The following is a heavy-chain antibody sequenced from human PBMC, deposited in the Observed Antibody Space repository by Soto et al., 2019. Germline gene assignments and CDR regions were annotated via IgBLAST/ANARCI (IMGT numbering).Heavy chain of an antibody. Sequence: ASVKVSCKASGGTFSSYAISWVRQAPGQGLEWMGGIIPIFGTANYAQKFQGRVTITADESTSTAYMELSSLRSEDTAVYYCARSRKAPNSAALHYWGQGTLVTVSS. CDR1: GGTFSSYA. V-gene: IGHV1-69*13. CDR3: ARSRKAPNSAALHY. CDR2: IIPIFGTA. D-gene: IGHD6-13*01. J-gene: IGHJ4*02.